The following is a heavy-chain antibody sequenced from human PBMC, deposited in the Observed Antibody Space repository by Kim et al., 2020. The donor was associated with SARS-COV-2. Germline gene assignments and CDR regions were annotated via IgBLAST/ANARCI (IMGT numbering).Heavy chain of an antibody. D-gene: IGHD3-22*01. J-gene: IGHJ1*01. CDR2: IKQDGSEK. CDR1: GFTFSSYW. Sequence: GGSLRLSCAASGFTFSSYWMSWVRQAPGKGLEWVANIKQDGSEKYYVDSVKGRFTISRDNAKNSLYLQMNSLRAEDTAVYYCARDLDYYDSSGYQYFQHWGQGALGTLSP. CDR3: ARDLDYYDSSGYQYFQH. V-gene: IGHV3-7*01.